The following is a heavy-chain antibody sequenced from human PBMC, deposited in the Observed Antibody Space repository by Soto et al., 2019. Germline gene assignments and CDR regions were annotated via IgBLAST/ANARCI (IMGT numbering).Heavy chain of an antibody. CDR1: GFAFGGYA. V-gene: IGHV3-30-3*01. J-gene: IGHJ4*02. CDR3: AKVRTGYSSGYFDY. D-gene: IGHD6-19*01. Sequence: GGSLRLSCAASGFAFGGYAMHWVRQTPGKGLEWLAVISYDGSNDYYADSVKGRFTISRDNSKNTLYLEMNSLRAEDTAVYYCAKVRTGYSSGYFDYWGQGTLVTVSS. CDR2: ISYDGSND.